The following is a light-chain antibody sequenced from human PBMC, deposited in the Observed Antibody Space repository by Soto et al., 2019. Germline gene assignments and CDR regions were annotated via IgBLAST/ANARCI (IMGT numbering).Light chain of an antibody. CDR2: GAS. CDR1: QSVTSTY. CDR3: QQYRDSLGT. Sequence: EIVLTQSPGTLSLSPGEGATLSCRASQSVTSTYLAWYQQKPGQAPRLLIYGASSRATGIPDRFSGSGSGTDFTLTISRLEPEDFAVYYCQQYRDSLGTFGQGTKVDIK. J-gene: IGKJ1*01. V-gene: IGKV3-20*01.